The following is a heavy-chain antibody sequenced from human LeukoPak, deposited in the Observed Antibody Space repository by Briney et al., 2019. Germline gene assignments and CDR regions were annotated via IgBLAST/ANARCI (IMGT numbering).Heavy chain of an antibody. V-gene: IGHV3-21*01. J-gene: IGHJ3*02. CDR2: ISSSSSYI. CDR3: AREMWELNAFDI. D-gene: IGHD1-26*01. CDR1: GFTFSSYS. Sequence: GGSLRLSCAASGFTFSSYSMNWVRQAPGKGLEWVSSISSSSSYIYYADSVKGRFTISGDNAKNSLYLQMNSLRGEDTAVYYCAREMWELNAFDIWGQGTMVTVSS.